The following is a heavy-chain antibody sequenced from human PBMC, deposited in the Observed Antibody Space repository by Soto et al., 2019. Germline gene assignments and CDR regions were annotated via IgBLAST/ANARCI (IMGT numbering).Heavy chain of an antibody. J-gene: IGHJ6*02. CDR3: AKDFKVSGSHYGTLNYYYGMDV. CDR1: GFTFSTYG. V-gene: IGHV3-30*18. D-gene: IGHD3-10*01. Sequence: GGSLRLSCAAPGFTFSTYGMQWVRQAPGKGLEWVAVISYDGYLKYYVDAVKGRFTVARDNAKTTLFLEMNSLRVEDTAVYFCAKDFKVSGSHYGTLNYYYGMDVWGQGTTVTVSS. CDR2: ISYDGYLK.